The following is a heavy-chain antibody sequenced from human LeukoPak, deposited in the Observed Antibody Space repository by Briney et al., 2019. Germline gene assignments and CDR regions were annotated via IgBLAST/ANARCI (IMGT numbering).Heavy chain of an antibody. CDR3: AKEYDYGDYPGY. D-gene: IGHD4-17*01. CDR2: FFGDGST. J-gene: IGHJ4*02. Sequence: GGSLRLSCAASGFTVSSNYMSWVRQAPGKGLEWVSVFFGDGSTYYADSVKGRFTISRDNSKNTLFLQMNSLRAEDTAVYYCAKEYDYGDYPGYWGQGTLVTVSS. V-gene: IGHV3-53*01. CDR1: GFTVSSNY.